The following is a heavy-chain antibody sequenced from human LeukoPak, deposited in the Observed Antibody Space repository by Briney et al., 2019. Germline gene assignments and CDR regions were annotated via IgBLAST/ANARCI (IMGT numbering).Heavy chain of an antibody. CDR2: IYHSGST. CDR1: GGSISSGGYS. V-gene: IGHV4-30-2*05. Sequence: SETLSLTCAVSGGSISSGGYSWSWIRQPPGKGLEWIGYIYHSGSTYYNPSLKSRVTISVDTSKNQFSLKLSSVTAADTAVYYCARGRDYYDSSGSIDYWGQGTLVTVSS. J-gene: IGHJ4*02. CDR3: ARGRDYYDSSGSIDY. D-gene: IGHD3-22*01.